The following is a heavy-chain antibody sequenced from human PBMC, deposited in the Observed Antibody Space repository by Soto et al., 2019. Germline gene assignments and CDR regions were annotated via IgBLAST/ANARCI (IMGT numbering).Heavy chain of an antibody. CDR2: INAGNGNT. Sequence: ASVKVSCKASGYTCTSYAMHWVRQAPGQRLEWMGWINAGNGNTKYSQKFQGRVTITRDTSASTAYMELSSLRSEDTAVYYCARNNWNYRTGYYYYGMDVWGQGTTVTVSS. J-gene: IGHJ6*02. CDR1: GYTCTSYA. CDR3: ARNNWNYRTGYYYYGMDV. D-gene: IGHD1-7*01. V-gene: IGHV1-3*01.